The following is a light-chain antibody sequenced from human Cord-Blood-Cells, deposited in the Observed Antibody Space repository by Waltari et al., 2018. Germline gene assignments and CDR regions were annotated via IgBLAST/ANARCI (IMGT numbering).Light chain of an antibody. CDR1: SSDVGGYNY. CDR2: DVS. V-gene: IGLV2-14*03. Sequence: QSALTQPASVSGSPGQSLTISCTGTSSDVGGYNYVSWYQQHPGQAPKLMIYDVSNRPSGVSNRFSGSKSGNTASLTISGLQAEDEADYYCSSYTSSSSWVFGGGTKLTVL. J-gene: IGLJ3*02. CDR3: SSYTSSSSWV.